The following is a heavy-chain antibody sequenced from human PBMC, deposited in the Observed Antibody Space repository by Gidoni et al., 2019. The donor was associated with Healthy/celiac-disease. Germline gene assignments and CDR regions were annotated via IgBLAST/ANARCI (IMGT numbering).Heavy chain of an antibody. D-gene: IGHD6-19*01. CDR2: ISSSSSTI. Sequence: EVQLVESGGGLVQPGGSLRLSCAASGFTFSSYSMNWVRQAPGKGLEWVSYISSSSSTIYYADSVKGRFTISRDNAKNSLYLQMNSLRAEDTAVYYCARDGIAVAVSFDYWGQGTLVTVSS. V-gene: IGHV3-48*01. CDR3: ARDGIAVAVSFDY. J-gene: IGHJ4*02. CDR1: GFTFSSYS.